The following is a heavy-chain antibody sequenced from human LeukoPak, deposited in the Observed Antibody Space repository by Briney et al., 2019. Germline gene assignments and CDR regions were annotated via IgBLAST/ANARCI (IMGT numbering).Heavy chain of an antibody. CDR2: IYYSGST. V-gene: IGHV4-30-4*08. Sequence: SQTLSLTCTVSGGSISSGDYYWSWIRQPPGKGLEWIGYIYYSGSTYYNPSLKSRGTISVDTSKNQFSLKLSSVTAAATALYYCPREGCTHGVCSPWDRYYYYMDVWGKGTTVTVSS. D-gene: IGHD2-8*01. CDR3: PREGCTHGVCSPWDRYYYYMDV. CDR1: GGSISSGDYY. J-gene: IGHJ6*03.